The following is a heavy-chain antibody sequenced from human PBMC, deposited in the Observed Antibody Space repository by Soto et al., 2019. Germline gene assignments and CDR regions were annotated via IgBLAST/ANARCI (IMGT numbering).Heavy chain of an antibody. V-gene: IGHV4-61*01. D-gene: IGHD3-3*02. CDR2: IYYSGST. J-gene: IGHJ4*02. Sequence: QVQLQESGPGLVKPSETLSLTCTVSGGSVSSGSYYWSWIRQPPGKGLEWIGYIYYSGSTNYNPSLKSRVTISVDTSKNQFSLKLSSVTAEDTAVYYCARLALGTIRTLDYWGQGTLVTVSS. CDR1: GGSVSSGSYY. CDR3: ARLALGTIRTLDY.